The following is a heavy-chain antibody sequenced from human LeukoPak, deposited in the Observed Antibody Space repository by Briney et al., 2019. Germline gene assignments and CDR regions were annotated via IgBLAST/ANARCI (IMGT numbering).Heavy chain of an antibody. J-gene: IGHJ4*02. CDR2: INHSGST. CDR3: ARGPWYYGSGSYYNPPDY. Sequence: SETLSLTCAVYGGSFSGYYWSWIRQPPGKGLEWIVEINHSGSTNYNPSLKSRVTISVDTSKNQFSLKLSSVTAADTAVYYCARGPWYYGSGSYYNPPDYWGQGTLVTVSS. D-gene: IGHD3-10*01. V-gene: IGHV4-34*01. CDR1: GGSFSGYY.